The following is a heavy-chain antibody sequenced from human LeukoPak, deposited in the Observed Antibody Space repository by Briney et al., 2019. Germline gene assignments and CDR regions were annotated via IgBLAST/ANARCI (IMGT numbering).Heavy chain of an antibody. Sequence: PGGSLRLSCAASGFTFSTYAMTWVRQAPGKGLEWVSTISGGRTTYYADSVKGRFTISRDNAKSSLYLQMNSLRAEDTAVYYCAKDLGEDYYDSSGYLGHWGQGTLVTVSS. V-gene: IGHV3-23*01. CDR1: GFTFSTYA. CDR3: AKDLGEDYYDSSGYLGH. J-gene: IGHJ5*02. CDR2: ISGGRTT. D-gene: IGHD3-22*01.